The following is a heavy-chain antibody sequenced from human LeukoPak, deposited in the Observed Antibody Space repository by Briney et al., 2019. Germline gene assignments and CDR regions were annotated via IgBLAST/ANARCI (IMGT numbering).Heavy chain of an antibody. V-gene: IGHV4-4*07. Sequence: SETLSLTCTVSGGSISSYYWSWIRQPAGKGLEWIGRIYTSGSTNYHPSLKSRVTMSVDTSKNQFSLKLSSVTAADTAVYYCARSTTVTPSDYYYYMDVWGEGTTVTVSS. CDR2: IYTSGST. CDR3: ARSTTVTPSDYYYYMDV. CDR1: GGSISSYY. D-gene: IGHD4-17*01. J-gene: IGHJ6*03.